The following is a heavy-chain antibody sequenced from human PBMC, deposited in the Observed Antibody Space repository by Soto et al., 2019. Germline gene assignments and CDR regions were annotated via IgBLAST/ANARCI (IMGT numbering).Heavy chain of an antibody. CDR1: GGTFSSYA. J-gene: IGHJ6*02. V-gene: IGHV1-69*12. D-gene: IGHD4-17*01. CDR2: IIPNFGTA. Sequence: QVQLVQSGAEVKKPGSSVKVSCKASGGTFSSYAISWVRQAPGQGLEWMGGIIPNFGTANYAQKFQGRVTITADESTSTAYMELSSLRSEDTAVYYCARGGNDYGDYLENGMDVWGQGTTVTVSS. CDR3: ARGGNDYGDYLENGMDV.